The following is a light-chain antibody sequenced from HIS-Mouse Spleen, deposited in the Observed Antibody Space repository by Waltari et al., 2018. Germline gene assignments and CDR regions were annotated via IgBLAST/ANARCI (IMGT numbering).Light chain of an antibody. V-gene: IGKV2-30*02. CDR2: KVS. Sequence: DVVMTQSPLSLPVTLGQPASISCRSSQSLVHSDGNTYLNWFQQRPGQSPRSLLYKVSNRDSGVPDRLRGSGSGTDFTLKISRVEAEDVGVYYCMQGTHWPPYTFGQGTKLEIK. CDR3: MQGTHWPPYT. J-gene: IGKJ2*01. CDR1: QSLVHSDGNTY.